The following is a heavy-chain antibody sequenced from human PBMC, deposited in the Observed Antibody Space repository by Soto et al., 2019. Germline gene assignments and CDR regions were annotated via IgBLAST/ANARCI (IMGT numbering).Heavy chain of an antibody. J-gene: IGHJ6*02. CDR3: ATGYYYDSSDKGSYYYYGMDV. Sequence: GASVKVSCQVSGYTLTELSMHWVRQAPGKGLEWMGGFDPEDGETIYAQKFQGRVTMTEDTSTDTAYMELSSLRSEDTAVYYCATGYYYDSSDKGSYYYYGMDVWGQGTTVTVSS. V-gene: IGHV1-24*01. CDR1: GYTLTELS. D-gene: IGHD3-22*01. CDR2: FDPEDGET.